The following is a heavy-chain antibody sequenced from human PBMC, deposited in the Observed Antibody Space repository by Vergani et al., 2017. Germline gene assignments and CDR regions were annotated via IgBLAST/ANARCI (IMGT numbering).Heavy chain of an antibody. D-gene: IGHD3-10*01. CDR2: IYPGDSYT. J-gene: IGHJ4*02. CDR1: GYSFTSYW. Sequence: VQLVQSGAEVKKPGESLKISCKCSGYSFTSYWIGWVRQMPGKGLEWKGIIYPGDSYTRYSLSFQGQVTISTEKSISTAYLQWGSLKASDTAVYYCARRSHYGSGSSPDFDYWGQGTLVTVSS. V-gene: IGHV5-51*01. CDR3: ARRSHYGSGSSPDFDY.